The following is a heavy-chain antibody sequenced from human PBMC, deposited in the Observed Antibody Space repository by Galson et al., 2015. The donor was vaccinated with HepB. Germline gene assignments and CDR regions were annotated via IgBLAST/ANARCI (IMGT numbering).Heavy chain of an antibody. V-gene: IGHV3-33*01. D-gene: IGHD2-15*01. J-gene: IGHJ6*02. CDR2: IWYDGSNK. CDR3: ARDDSRVIVVVSGGGYYGMDV. Sequence: SLRLSCAASGFTFSSYGMHWVRQAPGKGLEWVAVIWYDGSNKYYADSVKGRFTISRDNSKNTLYLQMNSLRAEDTAVYYCARDDSRVIVVVSGGGYYGMDVWGQGTTVTVSS. CDR1: GFTFSSYG.